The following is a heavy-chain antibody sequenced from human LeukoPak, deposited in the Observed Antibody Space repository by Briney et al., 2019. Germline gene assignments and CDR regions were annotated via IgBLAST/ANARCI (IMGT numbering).Heavy chain of an antibody. D-gene: IGHD2-15*01. CDR3: ASASYCKGGSCYSVH. CDR2: IWYDGSNT. CDR1: GFSFNTYG. V-gene: IGHV3-33*01. J-gene: IGHJ4*02. Sequence: GGSLRLSCAASGFSFNTYGMLWVRQAPGKGLEWVAVIWYDGSNTYYADSVKGRFTISRDNSKNTLYLQMNSLRAEDTAVYYCASASYCKGGSCYSVHWGQGTLVTVSS.